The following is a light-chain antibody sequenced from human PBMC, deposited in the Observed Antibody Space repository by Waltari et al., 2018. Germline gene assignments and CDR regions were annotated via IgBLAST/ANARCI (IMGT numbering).Light chain of an antibody. CDR3: QQSYSAPRT. V-gene: IGKV1-12*01. J-gene: IGKJ2*01. Sequence: IQVTQSPSSLSASVGDRVTITCRASQDLDNWLAWYQQKPGKAPNLLIYGASVLESGVPSRFSGSGSGTDFTLTISSLQPEDFATYYCQQSYSAPRTFGQGTKLEIK. CDR1: QDLDNW. CDR2: GAS.